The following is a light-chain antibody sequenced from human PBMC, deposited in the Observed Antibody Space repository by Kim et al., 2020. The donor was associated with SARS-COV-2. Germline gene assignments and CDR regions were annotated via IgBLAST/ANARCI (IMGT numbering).Light chain of an antibody. Sequence: GQRVTISCSGSTSDIGSNTVTWYQQFPGMTPKLLIYSNVQRPSGVPDRFSGSKSGTSASLDISGLQSEDEADYYCASWDDSLGGWVFGGGTKLTVL. V-gene: IGLV1-44*01. J-gene: IGLJ3*02. CDR2: SNV. CDR3: ASWDDSLGGWV. CDR1: TSDIGSNT.